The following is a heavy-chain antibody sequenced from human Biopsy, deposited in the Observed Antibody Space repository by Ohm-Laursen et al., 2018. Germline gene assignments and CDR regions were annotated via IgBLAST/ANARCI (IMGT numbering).Heavy chain of an antibody. J-gene: IGHJ4*02. V-gene: IGHV1-2*02. Sequence: GASEKVSCKASGFSFTGNYIHWVRQAPGQGLEWMGWISPKSGGTNYAQKFQGNITMTKNTSMSTAYMEMSRLRSDDTAVYYCALQSVAQMKNFDYWGQGTLVTVSS. CDR2: ISPKSGGT. D-gene: IGHD6-19*01. CDR1: GFSFTGNY. CDR3: ALQSVAQMKNFDY.